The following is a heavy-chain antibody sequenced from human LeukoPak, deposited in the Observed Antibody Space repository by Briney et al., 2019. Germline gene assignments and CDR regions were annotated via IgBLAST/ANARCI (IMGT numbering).Heavy chain of an antibody. CDR2: IYYSGAT. V-gene: IGHV4-39*01. CDR3: ASPGSGIYYHFDY. Sequence: SETPSLTCTVSGGSISSTTYYWGWIRQPPGKGLEWIGTIYYSGATYCNPSLKSRVTISIDTSKNQFSLRLSSVTAADTAVYYCASPGSGIYYHFDYWGQGTLVTVSS. J-gene: IGHJ4*02. D-gene: IGHD1-26*01. CDR1: GGSISSTTYY.